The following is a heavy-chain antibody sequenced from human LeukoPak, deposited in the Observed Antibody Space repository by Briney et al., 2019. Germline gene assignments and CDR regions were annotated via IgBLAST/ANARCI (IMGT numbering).Heavy chain of an antibody. CDR3: AKDRAGGYGYLGWFDP. V-gene: IGHV3-23*01. CDR1: GFTFSSYA. J-gene: IGHJ5*02. Sequence: GGSLRLSCAASGFTFSSYAMSWVCQAPGKGLEWVSAISGSGGSTYYADSVKGRFTISRDNSKNTLYLQMNSLRAEDTAVYYCAKDRAGGYGYLGWFDPWGQGTLVTVSS. CDR2: ISGSGGST. D-gene: IGHD5-18*01.